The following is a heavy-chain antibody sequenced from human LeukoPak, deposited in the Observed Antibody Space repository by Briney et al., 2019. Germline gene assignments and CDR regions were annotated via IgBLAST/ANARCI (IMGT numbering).Heavy chain of an antibody. CDR1: GYIFLAYY. J-gene: IGHJ6*02. Sequence: GASVKVSCKASGYIFLAYYMHWVRQAPGQGLEWMGWISAYNGNTNYAQKLQGRVTMTTDTSTSTAYMELRSLRSDDTAVYYCARDPANWNYDYYYGMDVWGQGTTVTVSS. CDR3: ARDPANWNYDYYYGMDV. CDR2: ISAYNGNT. V-gene: IGHV1-18*04. D-gene: IGHD1-1*01.